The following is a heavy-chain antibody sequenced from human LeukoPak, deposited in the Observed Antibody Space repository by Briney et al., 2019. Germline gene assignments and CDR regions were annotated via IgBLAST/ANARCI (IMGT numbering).Heavy chain of an antibody. V-gene: IGHV3-49*04. CDR3: AKGPSQQTAMLDAGWDYYYYGMDV. J-gene: IGHJ6*02. CDR2: IRSKAYGGTT. CDR1: GFTCGDYA. Sequence: GGSLRLSCTASGFTCGDYAMSWVRQAPGKGLEWVGFIRSKAYGGTTEYAASVKGRFTISRDNSKNTLYLQMNSLRAEDTALYYCAKGPSQQTAMLDAGWDYYYYGMDVWGQGTTVTVSS. D-gene: IGHD5-18*01.